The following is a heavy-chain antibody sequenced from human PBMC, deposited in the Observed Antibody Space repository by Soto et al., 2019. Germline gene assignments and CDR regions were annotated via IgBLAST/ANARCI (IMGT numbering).Heavy chain of an antibody. CDR3: ARGTSSGWLDYYYGMDV. Sequence: AGGSLRLSCAASGFTFSSYAMHWVRQAPGKGLEWVAVISYDGSNKYYADSVKGRFTISRDNSKNTLYLQMNSLRAEDTAVYYCARGTSSGWLDYYYGMDVWGQGTTVTVSS. J-gene: IGHJ6*02. CDR1: GFTFSSYA. CDR2: ISYDGSNK. V-gene: IGHV3-30-3*01. D-gene: IGHD6-19*01.